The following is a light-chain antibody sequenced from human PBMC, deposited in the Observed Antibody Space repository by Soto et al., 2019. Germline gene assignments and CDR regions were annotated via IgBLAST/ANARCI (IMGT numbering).Light chain of an antibody. CDR2: EVS. J-gene: IGLJ3*02. V-gene: IGLV2-14*01. CDR3: SSYTRGSTLV. Sequence: QSVLTQPPSASGAPGQRVTISCSGSDSNVGSTAVNWYQQHPDKAPKLMIYEVSNRPSGVSNRFSGSKSGNTASLTISGLQSEDEGNYYCSSYTRGSTLVFGGGTKLTVL. CDR1: DSNVGSTA.